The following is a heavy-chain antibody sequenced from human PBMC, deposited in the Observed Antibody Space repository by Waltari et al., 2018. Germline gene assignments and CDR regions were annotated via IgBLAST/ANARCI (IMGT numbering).Heavy chain of an antibody. CDR1: GFTFSSYA. CDR2: ISGSGGST. D-gene: IGHD3-22*01. CDR3: AKDWGKTMIVRGPGYYGMDV. J-gene: IGHJ6*02. V-gene: IGHV3-23*01. Sequence: EVQLLESGGGLVQPGGSLRLSCAASGFTFSSYAMSWVRQAPGQGLGWVSAISGSGGSTYYADSVKGRFTISRDNSKNTLYLQMNSLRAEDTAVYYCAKDWGKTMIVRGPGYYGMDVWGQGTTVTVSS.